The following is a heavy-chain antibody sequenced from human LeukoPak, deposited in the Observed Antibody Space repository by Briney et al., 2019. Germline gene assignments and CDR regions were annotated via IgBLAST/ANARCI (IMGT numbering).Heavy chain of an antibody. V-gene: IGHV4-34*01. CDR1: GGSFSGYY. J-gene: IGHJ5*02. D-gene: IGHD4-23*01. CDR2: INHRGST. Sequence: SETLSLTCAVYGGSFSGYYWSWIRQPPGKGLGLIGQINHRGSTNYNPSLRSRVTISVDTDKDQFDLKLSSVTAADTAVYYCARVTRLSGWFDPWGQGTLVTVSS. CDR3: ARVTRLSGWFDP.